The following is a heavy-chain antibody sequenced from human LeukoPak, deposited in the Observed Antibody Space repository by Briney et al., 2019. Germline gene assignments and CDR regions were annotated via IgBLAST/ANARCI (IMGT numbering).Heavy chain of an antibody. D-gene: IGHD2-15*01. V-gene: IGHV4-59*01. CDR3: ARGGNWFDP. Sequence: SETLSLTCTVSGGSINNYYWSWIRQSPGKGLEHIGYIYYSGSTDYSPSLRSRVAISLDTSKNHFSLKLKSVTAADTAVYYCARGGNWFDPWGQGALVTVSS. J-gene: IGHJ5*02. CDR1: GGSINNYY. CDR2: IYYSGST.